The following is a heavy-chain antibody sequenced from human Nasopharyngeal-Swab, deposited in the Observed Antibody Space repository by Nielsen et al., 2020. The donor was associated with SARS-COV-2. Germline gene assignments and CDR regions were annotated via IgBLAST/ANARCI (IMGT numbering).Heavy chain of an antibody. Sequence: SETLSLTCAVSDASISSTNWWSWVRQPPGKGLEYIGEVYHSGSTNYNPSLKSRVTISVDKSKNQFSLKLSSVTAADTAIYYCAANGYYSIDYWGQGTLVTVSS. D-gene: IGHD1-26*01. CDR3: AANGYYSIDY. CDR1: DASISSTNW. CDR2: VYHSGST. J-gene: IGHJ4*02. V-gene: IGHV4-4*02.